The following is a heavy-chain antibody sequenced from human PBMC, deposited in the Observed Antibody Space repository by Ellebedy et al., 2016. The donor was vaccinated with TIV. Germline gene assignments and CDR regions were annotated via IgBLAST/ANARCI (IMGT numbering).Heavy chain of an antibody. CDR1: GVSITSHF. D-gene: IGHD3-22*01. J-gene: IGHJ3*02. CDR3: ARDGPQWFDAFDI. Sequence: PSETLSLTCTVSGVSITSHFWSWIRQPAGKGLEWIGRIYSSGTTNYNPSLKSRVTMSLDTSKDQFSLKLTSVTAADTAVYYCARDGPQWFDAFDIWGQGTMVTVSS. V-gene: IGHV4-4*07. CDR2: IYSSGTT.